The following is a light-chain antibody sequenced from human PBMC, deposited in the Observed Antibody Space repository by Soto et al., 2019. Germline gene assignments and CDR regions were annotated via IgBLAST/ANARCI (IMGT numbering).Light chain of an antibody. J-gene: IGKJ1*01. Sequence: DIQMTQSPSTLSGSVGDRVTITCRASQTISSWLAWYQQKPGKAPKLLIYKASTLKSGVPSRFSGSGSGTEFTLTISSLQSEDFAVYYCQQYNKWPRTFGQGTKVDI. CDR1: QTISSW. CDR2: KAS. CDR3: QQYNKWPRT. V-gene: IGKV1-5*03.